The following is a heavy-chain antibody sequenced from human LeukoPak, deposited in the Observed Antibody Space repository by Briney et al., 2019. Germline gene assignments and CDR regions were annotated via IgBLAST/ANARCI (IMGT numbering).Heavy chain of an antibody. Sequence: PSETLSLTCTVSGGSISSYYWSWIRQPPGKGPEWIGYIYYSGSTNYNPSLKSRVTISVDTSKNQFSLKLSSVTAADTAVYYCAGGSGTALDYWGQGTLVTVSS. CDR1: GGSISSYY. CDR3: AGGSGTALDY. D-gene: IGHD3-10*01. CDR2: IYYSGST. V-gene: IGHV4-59*01. J-gene: IGHJ4*02.